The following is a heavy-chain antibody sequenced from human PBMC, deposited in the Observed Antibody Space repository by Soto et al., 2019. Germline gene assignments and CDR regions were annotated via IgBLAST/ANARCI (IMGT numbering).Heavy chain of an antibody. D-gene: IGHD3-3*01. CDR3: ARDMDFWSGLGYYYGMDV. V-gene: IGHV3-7*01. CDR1: GFTFSSHW. J-gene: IGHJ6*02. CDR2: IKQDGSEK. Sequence: GGSLRLSCAASGFTFSSHWMSWVRQAPGKGLEWVANIKQDGSEKYYVDSVKGRFTISRDNAKNSLYLQMNSLRAEDTAVYYCARDMDFWSGLGYYYGMDVWGQGTTVTVSS.